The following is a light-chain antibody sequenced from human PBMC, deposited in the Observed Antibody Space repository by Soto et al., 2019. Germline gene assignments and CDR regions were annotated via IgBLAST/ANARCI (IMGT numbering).Light chain of an antibody. CDR2: KAS. Sequence: DIQMTQSPSTLSASVGDRVTITCRASQSIDIWLAWYQQKPGKAPKHLIYKASNLESGVPSRFSGSGSGTEFTRTIISLQPDDSSTYYCQHYYGYSRTFGQGTKLEIK. V-gene: IGKV1-5*03. J-gene: IGKJ2*01. CDR1: QSIDIW. CDR3: QHYYGYSRT.